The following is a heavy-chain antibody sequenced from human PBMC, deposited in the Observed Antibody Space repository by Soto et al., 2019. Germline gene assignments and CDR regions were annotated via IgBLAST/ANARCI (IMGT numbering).Heavy chain of an antibody. Sequence: GGSLRLSCEVSGFTLTSYGMNWVRQAPDKGLEWVSTIGRGGDTYYADSVKGRFTISRDNSKNTLFLQMNSLRAEDTALYFCAKDGTTTGIHYYAMDVWGQGTTVTVSS. CDR2: IGRGGDT. V-gene: IGHV3-23*01. CDR1: GFTLTSYG. D-gene: IGHD1-1*01. J-gene: IGHJ6*02. CDR3: AKDGTTTGIHYYAMDV.